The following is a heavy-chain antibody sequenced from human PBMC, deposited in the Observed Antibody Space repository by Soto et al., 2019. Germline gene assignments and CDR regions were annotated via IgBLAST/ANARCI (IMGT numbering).Heavy chain of an antibody. CDR3: ARGSSSSYLYYYGLDG. V-gene: IGHV4-4*02. J-gene: IGHJ6*02. CDR1: GASVSNFNW. Sequence: PSETLSLTCAVSGASVSNFNWWSWVRQSPGKGLEWIGEAYYSGATNYNPSLKSRVAMSVDESKNQFSLKLTSVTAADTAVYYCARGSSSSYLYYYGLDGWGQGITVTVS. D-gene: IGHD6-19*01. CDR2: AYYSGAT.